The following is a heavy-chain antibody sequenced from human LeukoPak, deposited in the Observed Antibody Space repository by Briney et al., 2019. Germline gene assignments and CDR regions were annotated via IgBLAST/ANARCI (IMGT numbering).Heavy chain of an antibody. V-gene: IGHV4-61*02. CDR3: ARGSPVSSSYSYFDY. CDR2: IYTSGST. D-gene: IGHD6-6*01. Sequence: NPSETLSLTXTVSGGSISSGSYYWSWIRQPAGKGLEWIGRIYTSGSTNYNPSLKGRVTISVDTSKNQFSLKLSSVTAADTAVYYCARGSPVSSSYSYFDYWGQGTLVTVSS. CDR1: GGSISSGSYY. J-gene: IGHJ4*02.